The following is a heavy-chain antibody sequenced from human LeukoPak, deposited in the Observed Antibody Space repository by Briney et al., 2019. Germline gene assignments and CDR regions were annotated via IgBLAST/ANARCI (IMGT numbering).Heavy chain of an antibody. V-gene: IGHV4-59*01. CDR2: IYYSGSA. D-gene: IGHD6-13*01. CDR1: GGSISSYY. CDR3: ARADSSSWALSFDY. J-gene: IGHJ4*02. Sequence: SETLSLTCTVSGGSISSYYWSWIRQPPGKGLEWIGYIYYSGSANYNPSLKSRVTISVDTSKNQFSLKLSSVTAADTAVYYCARADSSSWALSFDYWGQGTLVTVSS.